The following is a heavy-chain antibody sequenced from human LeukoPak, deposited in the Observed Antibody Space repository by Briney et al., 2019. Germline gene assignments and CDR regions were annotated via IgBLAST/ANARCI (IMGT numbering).Heavy chain of an antibody. Sequence: GSSVTVSCKASEGTFSSYAISWVRQAPGQGLEWMGQIIPMLGTASYAQRFQGRVTLTADESTSTAYMELSSLSSEDTAVYHCARSNGWYYFDYWGQGTLVTVSS. D-gene: IGHD6-19*01. V-gene: IGHV1-69*01. CDR2: IIPMLGTA. J-gene: IGHJ4*02. CDR3: ARSNGWYYFDY. CDR1: EGTFSSYA.